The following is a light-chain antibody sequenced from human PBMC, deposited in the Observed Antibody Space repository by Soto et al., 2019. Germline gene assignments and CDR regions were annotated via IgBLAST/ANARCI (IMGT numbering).Light chain of an antibody. J-gene: IGKJ2*01. CDR1: QTISSW. Sequence: DIQMTQSPSTLSGSVGDRVTITCRASQTISSWLAWYQQKPGKAPKLLIYKASTLKSGVPSRFSGSGSGTEFTLTISILQSEDFAIYYCQQYNDWPTYTFGQGTNLEFK. CDR3: QQYNDWPTYT. CDR2: KAS. V-gene: IGKV1-5*03.